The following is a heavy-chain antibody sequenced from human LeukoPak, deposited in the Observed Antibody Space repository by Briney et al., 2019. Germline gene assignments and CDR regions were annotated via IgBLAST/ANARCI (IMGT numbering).Heavy chain of an antibody. CDR1: GYTFTSYG. V-gene: IGHV1-18*01. CDR3: ARDGGPGSGWYLKPELHFDY. Sequence: ASVKVSCKASGYTFTSYGISWVRQAPRQGLEWMGWISAYNGNTNYAQKLQGRVTMTTDTSTRTAYMELRSLRSDDTAVYYCARDGGPGSGWYLKPELHFDYWGQGTLVTVSS. D-gene: IGHD6-19*01. J-gene: IGHJ4*02. CDR2: ISAYNGNT.